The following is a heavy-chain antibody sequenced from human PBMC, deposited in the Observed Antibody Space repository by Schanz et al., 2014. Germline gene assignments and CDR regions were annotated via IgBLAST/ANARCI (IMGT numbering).Heavy chain of an antibody. CDR3: ASGVHVSSLQKGLQF. Sequence: EVRLVESGGGLVQPGGSLRLSCEASGFDFNSYSMNWVRQVPGKGLKWLSYIATSSSTRHYADSVKGRVTISRDNAKNSVSLQMRRLRVEDTAVYYCASGVHVSSLQKGLQFWGRGTLVIVSS. CDR1: GFDFNSYS. CDR2: IATSSSTR. D-gene: IGHD3-10*01. J-gene: IGHJ1*01. V-gene: IGHV3-48*01.